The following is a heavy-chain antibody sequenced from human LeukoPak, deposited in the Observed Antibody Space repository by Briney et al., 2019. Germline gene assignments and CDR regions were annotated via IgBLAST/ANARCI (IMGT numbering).Heavy chain of an antibody. CDR1: GGSFSGYY. J-gene: IGHJ4*02. CDR2: INHSGST. CDR3: ARGHTQQWLAKYYFDY. D-gene: IGHD6-19*01. V-gene: IGHV4-34*01. Sequence: SETLSLTCAVYGGSFSGYYWSWTRQPPGRGLEWIGEINHSGSTNYNPSLKSRVTISVDTSKNQFSLKLSSVTAADTAVYYCARGHTQQWLAKYYFDYWGQGTLVTVSS.